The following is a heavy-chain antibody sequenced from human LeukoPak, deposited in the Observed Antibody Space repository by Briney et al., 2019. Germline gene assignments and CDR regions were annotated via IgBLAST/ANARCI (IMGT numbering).Heavy chain of an antibody. J-gene: IGHJ4*02. CDR2: IIPIFGTA. D-gene: IGHD5-18*01. CDR1: GGTFSSYA. CDR3: ARQDTAVAYYFDY. Sequence: ASVKVSCKASGGTFSSYAISWVRQAPGQGLEWIGGIIPIFGTANYAQKFQGRVTITTDESTSTAYMELSSLRSEDTAVYYCARQDTAVAYYFDYWGQGTLVTVSS. V-gene: IGHV1-69*05.